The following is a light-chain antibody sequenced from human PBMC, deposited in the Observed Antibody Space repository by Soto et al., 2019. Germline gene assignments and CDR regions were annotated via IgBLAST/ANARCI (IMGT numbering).Light chain of an antibody. J-gene: IGKJ3*01. CDR2: DAS. CDR3: QKHDGVPL. CDR1: QDISNH. V-gene: IGKV1-33*01. Sequence: DIQLTQSPSSLSASVGDRVTITCQASQDISNHLNWYQQKPGKAPNVLIYDASDLKTGVPSRFSGGGSGTFFSFTINSLQPEDIATYYCQKHDGVPLFGPGTKVEIK.